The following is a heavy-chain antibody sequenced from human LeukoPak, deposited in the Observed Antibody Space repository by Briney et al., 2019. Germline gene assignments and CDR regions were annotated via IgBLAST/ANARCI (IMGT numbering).Heavy chain of an antibody. CDR1: GFTFSSDW. J-gene: IGHJ4*02. Sequence: GGSLRLSCAASGFTFSSDWMHWVRQAPGKGLVWVSRISTDGSSTYSADSVKGRFTISRDNTKNTLYLQMNSLRAEDTAVYYCARDLSLYCSGGSCYSLNYWGQGTLVTVSS. CDR3: ARDLSLYCSGGSCYSLNY. CDR2: ISTDGSST. V-gene: IGHV3-74*01. D-gene: IGHD2-15*01.